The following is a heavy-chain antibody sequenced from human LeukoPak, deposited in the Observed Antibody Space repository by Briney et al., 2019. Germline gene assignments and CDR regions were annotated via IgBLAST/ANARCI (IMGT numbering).Heavy chain of an antibody. V-gene: IGHV3-53*01. D-gene: IGHD3-22*01. CDR2: IYSGGST. CDR3: ARVTYYYDSSGYYLDAFDI. CDR1: GFTVSSYY. J-gene: IGHJ3*02. Sequence: GPLRISCAASGFTVSSYYMSWVRQAPGKGLEWVSVIYSGGSTYYADSVKGRFTISRDNSKNTLYLQMNSLRAEDTAVYYCARVTYYYDSSGYYLDAFDIWGQGKMVTVSS.